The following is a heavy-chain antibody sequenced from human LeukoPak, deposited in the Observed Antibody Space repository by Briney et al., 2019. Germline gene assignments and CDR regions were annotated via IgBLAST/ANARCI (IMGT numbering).Heavy chain of an antibody. Sequence: PGGSLRLSCAASGFTFSSYSMNWVRQAPGKGLEWVSSISSSSSYIYYADSGKGRFTISRDNAKKSLYLQMNSLRAEDTAVYYCARVVTVAWSERRPGYFYIDVWGKGTTVTVSS. CDR3: ARVVTVAWSERRPGYFYIDV. CDR1: GFTFSSYS. J-gene: IGHJ6*03. CDR2: ISSSSSYI. V-gene: IGHV3-21*01. D-gene: IGHD1-1*01.